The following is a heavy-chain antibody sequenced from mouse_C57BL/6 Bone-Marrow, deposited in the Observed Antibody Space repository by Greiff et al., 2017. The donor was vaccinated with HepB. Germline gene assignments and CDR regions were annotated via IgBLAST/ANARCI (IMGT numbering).Heavy chain of an antibody. CDR1: GFTFSSYG. J-gene: IGHJ4*01. V-gene: IGHV5-6*01. D-gene: IGHD2-12*01. CDR3: ARLLRRGMDY. CDR2: ISSGGSYT. Sequence: EVKLVESGGDLVKPGGSLKLSCAASGFTFSSYGMSWVRQTPDKRLEWVATISSGGSYTYYPDSVKGRFTISRDNAKNTLYLQMSSLKSEDTAMYYCARLLRRGMDYWGQGTSVTVSS.